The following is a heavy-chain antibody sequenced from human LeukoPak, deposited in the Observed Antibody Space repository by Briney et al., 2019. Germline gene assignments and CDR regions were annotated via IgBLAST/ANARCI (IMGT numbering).Heavy chain of an antibody. Sequence: GGSLRLSCAASGFTFNNYIMNWVRQAPGKGLEWVSYISRASSTIYYADSVKGRFTISRDNAKNSLYLQMNSLRAEDTAVYYCARSYYSSSCPDYWGQGTLVTVSS. D-gene: IGHD6-13*01. CDR1: GFTFNNYI. J-gene: IGHJ4*02. CDR2: ISRASSTI. V-gene: IGHV3-48*01. CDR3: ARSYYSSSCPDY.